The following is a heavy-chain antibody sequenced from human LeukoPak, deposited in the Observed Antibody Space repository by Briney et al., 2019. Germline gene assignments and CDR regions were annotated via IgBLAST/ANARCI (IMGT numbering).Heavy chain of an antibody. CDR2: INPNSGGT. CDR1: GYTFTGYY. D-gene: IGHD3-10*01. J-gene: IGHJ6*02. CDR3: ARDNSYFGSVHYYYYGMDV. V-gene: IGHV1-2*02. Sequence: ASVKVSCKASGYTFTGYYMHWVRQAPGQGLEWVGWINPNSGGTNYAQKFQGRVTMTRDTSISTAYMEPSRLRSDDTAVYYCARDNSYFGSVHYYYYGMDVWGQGTTVTVSS.